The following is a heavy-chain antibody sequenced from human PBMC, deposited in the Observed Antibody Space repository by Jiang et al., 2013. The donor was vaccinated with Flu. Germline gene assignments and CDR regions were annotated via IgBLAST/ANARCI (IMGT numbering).Heavy chain of an antibody. J-gene: IGHJ1*01. V-gene: IGHV4-31*03. D-gene: IGHD3-10*01. Sequence: GSGLVKPSQTLSLTCSVSGASVSNNGDFWSWIRQHPGKGLEWIASIYFNGDTYSNSSLQGRVTISLDTSKNQFSLKLSSVTAADTAVYFCSRGFGSFGIPDWGQGTLVTVSS. CDR2: IYFNGDT. CDR3: SRGFGSFGIPD. CDR1: GASVSNNGDF.